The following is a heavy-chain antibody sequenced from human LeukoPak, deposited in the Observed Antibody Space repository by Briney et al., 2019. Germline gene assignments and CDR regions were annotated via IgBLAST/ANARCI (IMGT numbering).Heavy chain of an antibody. Sequence: SETLSLTCAVYGGSFSGYYWSCIRQPPGKGLEWSREINHSGSTNYNPSLKSRVTISIDTSKNQFSLKLSSVTAADTAVYYCARGSPSVVVPAADTRLDWFDPCGQGTLVTVSS. CDR3: ARGSPSVVVPAADTRLDWFDP. J-gene: IGHJ5*02. CDR1: GGSFSGYY. D-gene: IGHD2-2*01. CDR2: INHSGST. V-gene: IGHV4-34*01.